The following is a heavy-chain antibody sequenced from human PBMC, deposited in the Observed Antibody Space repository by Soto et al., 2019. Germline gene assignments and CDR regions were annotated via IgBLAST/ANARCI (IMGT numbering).Heavy chain of an antibody. CDR2: IDPYDTGI. CDR3: ARDMTGADDY. V-gene: IGHV3-74*01. D-gene: IGHD3-9*01. CDR1: GFTFSKYW. Sequence: EVHLVESGGGSVQPGGSLRLSCAASGFTFSKYWFHWVRQAPGKGLMWVSRIDPYDTGITYADSVKGRFTISRDNARNTLYLQMDSLTAEDTAVYYCARDMTGADDYLGQGTLVTVSS. J-gene: IGHJ4*02.